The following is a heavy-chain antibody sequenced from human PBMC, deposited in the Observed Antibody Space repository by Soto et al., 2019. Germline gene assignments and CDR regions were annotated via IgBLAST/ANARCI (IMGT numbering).Heavy chain of an antibody. D-gene: IGHD1-1*01. V-gene: IGHV3-21*01. Sequence: GGSLRLSCAASGFTFSSYSMNWVRQAPGKGLEWFSSISSSSSYIYYADSVKGRFTISRDNAKNSLYLQMNTLRAEDTAVYYCARDLEPGLFDYWGQGTLVTVSS. CDR3: ARDLEPGLFDY. J-gene: IGHJ4*02. CDR2: ISSSSSYI. CDR1: GFTFSSYS.